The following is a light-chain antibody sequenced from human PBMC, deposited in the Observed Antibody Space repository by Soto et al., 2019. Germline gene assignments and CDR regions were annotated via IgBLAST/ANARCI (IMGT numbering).Light chain of an antibody. V-gene: IGKV1-5*01. Sequence: DIQMTQSPSTLSASVGDRVTITCRASQTISSWLAWYQQKTGKAHNLLIYDASSLESGVPSRFTGRGSGTQFTLTISSLQPDDFPTYYCQPYNSFSGTFGPGTRWIS. J-gene: IGKJ1*01. CDR2: DAS. CDR3: QPYNSFSGT. CDR1: QTISSW.